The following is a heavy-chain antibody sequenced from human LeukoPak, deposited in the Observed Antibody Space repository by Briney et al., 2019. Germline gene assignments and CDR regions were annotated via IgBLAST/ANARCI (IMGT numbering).Heavy chain of an antibody. CDR2: MNPSGST. V-gene: IGHV4-34*01. CDR3: ARGCQDVTMIVVVMTAVSYYLDV. D-gene: IGHD3-22*01. Sequence: SETLSLTCAVYGGSFSGYYWTWIRQTPEKGLEWIGEMNPSGSTNYNPSLKSRVTISVDTSKNQFSLELSSVTAADTAVYYCARGCQDVTMIVVVMTAVSYYLDVWGKGTTVPVS. CDR1: GGSFSGYY. J-gene: IGHJ6*03.